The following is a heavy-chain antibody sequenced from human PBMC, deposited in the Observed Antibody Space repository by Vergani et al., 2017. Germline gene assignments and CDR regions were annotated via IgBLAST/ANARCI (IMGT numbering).Heavy chain of an antibody. Sequence: EVQLVESGGGLVQPGGSLRLSCAASGFTFSSYWMHWVRHAPGKGLVWVSRINSDGSSTSYADSVKGRFTISRDNSKNSLYLQMNSLRTEDTALYYCANEIYGFWSGYTVSGLDYWGQGTLVTVSS. D-gene: IGHD3-3*01. V-gene: IGHV3-74*02. CDR2: INSDGSST. CDR1: GFTFSSYW. CDR3: ANEIYGFWSGYTVSGLDY. J-gene: IGHJ4*02.